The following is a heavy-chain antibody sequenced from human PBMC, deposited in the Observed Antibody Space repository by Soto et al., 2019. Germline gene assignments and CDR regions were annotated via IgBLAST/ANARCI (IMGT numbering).Heavy chain of an antibody. CDR2: IYYSGST. J-gene: IGHJ4*02. CDR3: ARHQGAPFVVGGFDY. V-gene: IGHV4-39*01. Sequence: QLQLQESGPGLVKPSETLSLTCTVSGGSISSSSYYWGWIRQPPGKGLEWIGSIYYSGSTYYNPSLKSRVTISVDTSKNQFSLKLSSVTAADTAVYYCARHQGAPFVVGGFDYWGQGTLVTVSS. CDR1: GGSISSSSYY. D-gene: IGHD2-2*01.